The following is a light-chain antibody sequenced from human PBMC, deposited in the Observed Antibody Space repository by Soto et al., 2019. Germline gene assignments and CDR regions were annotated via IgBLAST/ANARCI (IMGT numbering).Light chain of an antibody. V-gene: IGLV2-14*01. J-gene: IGLJ1*01. CDR2: EVT. CDR1: SSDCVGYHY. Sequence: QSALTQPASGSGSLGQSITISCTGTSSDCVGYHYVSWYQQHPGKAHKLMIYEVTNRPSGVSNRFSGSKSGNTASLTISGLQAEDEADYSCSSYTSRSTLVFGTGTKVTVL. CDR3: SSYTSRSTLV.